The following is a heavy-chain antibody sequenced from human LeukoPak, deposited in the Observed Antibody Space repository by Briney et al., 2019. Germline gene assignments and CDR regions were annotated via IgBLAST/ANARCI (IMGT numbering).Heavy chain of an antibody. D-gene: IGHD1-1*01. Sequence: PSETLSLTCTVSGHSIRSYYWSWIRQPPGKGLEWIGYIYYSGRTNYNPSLKSRVTISVDTSKNQFSLKLSSVTAADTAVYYCARATGYGGYFDLGGRGTLVTVSS. V-gene: IGHV4-59*01. CDR1: GHSIRSYY. J-gene: IGHJ2*01. CDR2: IYYSGRT. CDR3: ARATGYGGYFDL.